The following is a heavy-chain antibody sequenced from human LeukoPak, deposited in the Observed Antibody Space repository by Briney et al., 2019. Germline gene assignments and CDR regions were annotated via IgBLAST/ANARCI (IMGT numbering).Heavy chain of an antibody. Sequence: GGSLRLSCAASGFTFSSYAMSWVRQAPGKGLEWVSAISGSGGSTYYADSVKGRFTISRDNSKNTLYLQMNSLRAEDTAVYYCAKGSGGYCSGGSCWIGYWGQGTLVTVSS. J-gene: IGHJ4*02. CDR3: AKGSGGYCSGGSCWIGY. CDR2: ISGSGGST. CDR1: GFTFSSYA. D-gene: IGHD2-15*01. V-gene: IGHV3-23*01.